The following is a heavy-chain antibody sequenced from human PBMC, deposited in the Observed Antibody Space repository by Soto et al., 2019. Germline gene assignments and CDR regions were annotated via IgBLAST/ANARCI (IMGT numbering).Heavy chain of an antibody. J-gene: IGHJ6*02. V-gene: IGHV1-8*01. CDR1: GYTFTSYD. CDR3: ARTIRVTIFGVVIDYYHYYGMDV. D-gene: IGHD3-3*01. Sequence: ASVKVSCKASGYTFTSYDINWVRQATGQGLEWMGWMNPNSGNTGYAQKFQGRVTMTRNTSISTAYMELSSLRSEDTAVYYCARTIRVTIFGVVIDYYHYYGMDVWGQGTTVTVSS. CDR2: MNPNSGNT.